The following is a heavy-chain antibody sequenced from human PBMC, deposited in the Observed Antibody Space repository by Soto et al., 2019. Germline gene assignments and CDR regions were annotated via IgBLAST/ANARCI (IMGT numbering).Heavy chain of an antibody. CDR2: IHPRDSDV. Sequence: GESLKISCKASGYSFTDYWMGWVRQMPGNGLEWLGIIHPRDSDVRYNSSLKGQVTMSADKSISTAYLQWSSLKASDSAKYFCGRVSGDGDDMDVWGKGTTVTVSS. J-gene: IGHJ6*03. D-gene: IGHD3-10*02. V-gene: IGHV5-51*01. CDR1: GYSFTDYW. CDR3: GRVSGDGDDMDV.